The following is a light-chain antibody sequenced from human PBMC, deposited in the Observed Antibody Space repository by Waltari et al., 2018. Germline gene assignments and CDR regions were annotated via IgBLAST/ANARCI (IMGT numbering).Light chain of an antibody. J-gene: IGKJ4*01. CDR2: AAS. CDR3: QQSYSTPLT. V-gene: IGKV1-39*01. Sequence: DIQMTQSPSSLSATVGDRVTITCRASQSISSYLNWYQQKPGKAPKHLIYAASRLQSGVPSRFSGSGSGTDCTLTISSLQPEDFATYYCQQSYSTPLTFGGGTKVEIK. CDR1: QSISSY.